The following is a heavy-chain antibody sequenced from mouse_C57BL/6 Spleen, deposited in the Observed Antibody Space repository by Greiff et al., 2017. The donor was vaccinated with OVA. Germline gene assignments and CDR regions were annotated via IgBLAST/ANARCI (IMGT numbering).Heavy chain of an antibody. V-gene: IGHV1-18*01. CDR2: INPNNGGT. Sequence: EVQLVESGPELVKPGASVKIPCKASGYTFTDYNMDWVKQSHGKSLEWIGDINPNNGGTIYNQKFKGKATLTVDKSSSTAYMELRSLTSEDTAVYYCARWHDGDYYAMDYWGQGTSVTVSS. D-gene: IGHD2-12*01. CDR1: GYTFTDYN. J-gene: IGHJ4*01. CDR3: ARWHDGDYYAMDY.